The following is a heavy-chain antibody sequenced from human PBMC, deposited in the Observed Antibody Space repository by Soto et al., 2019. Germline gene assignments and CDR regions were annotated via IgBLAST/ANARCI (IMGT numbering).Heavy chain of an antibody. CDR3: AREPKGDYYDSSSHAFDI. CDR1: GFTFSSYA. CDR2: ISYDGSNK. J-gene: IGHJ3*02. V-gene: IGHV3-30-3*01. D-gene: IGHD3-22*01. Sequence: QVQLVESGGGVVQPGRSLRLSCAASGFTFSSYAMHWVRQPPGKGLEWVAVISYDGSNKYYADSVKGRFTISRDNSKNTLYLQMNSLRAEDTAVYYCAREPKGDYYDSSSHAFDIWGQGTMVTVSS.